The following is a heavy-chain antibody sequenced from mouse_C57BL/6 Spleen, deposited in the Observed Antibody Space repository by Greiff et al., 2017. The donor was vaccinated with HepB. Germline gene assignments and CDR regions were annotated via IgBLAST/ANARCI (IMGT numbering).Heavy chain of an antibody. J-gene: IGHJ3*01. CDR1: GYTFTSYW. Sequence: QVQLQQPGTELVKPGASVKLSCKASGYTFTSYWMHWVKQRPGQGLEWIGNINPSNGGTNYNEKFKSKATLTVDKSSSTAYMQISSLTSEDSAVYYCARSDPPILLAWFAYWGQGTLVTVSA. CDR2: INPSNGGT. CDR3: ARSDPPILLAWFAY. D-gene: IGHD1-1*01. V-gene: IGHV1-53*01.